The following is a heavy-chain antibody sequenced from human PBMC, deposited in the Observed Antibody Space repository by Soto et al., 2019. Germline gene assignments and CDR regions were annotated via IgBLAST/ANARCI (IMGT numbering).Heavy chain of an antibody. CDR1: GGSFSGYY. CDR2: INHSGST. J-gene: IGHJ2*01. Sequence: QVQLQQWGAGLLKPSETLSLTCAVYGGSFSGYYWSWIRQPPGKGLEWIGEINHSGSTNYNPSLKSRVTISVATSKNQFSLKLSSVTAADTAVYYCARKRDYGDSFLSYWYFDLWGRGTLVTVSS. V-gene: IGHV4-34*01. D-gene: IGHD4-17*01. CDR3: ARKRDYGDSFLSYWYFDL.